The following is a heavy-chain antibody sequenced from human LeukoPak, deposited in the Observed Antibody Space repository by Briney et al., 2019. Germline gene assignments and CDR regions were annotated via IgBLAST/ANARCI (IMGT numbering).Heavy chain of an antibody. CDR1: GGSFSGYY. CDR3: ARGDSSSWSG. D-gene: IGHD6-13*01. J-gene: IGHJ4*02. Sequence: PSETLSLTCAVYGGSFSGYYWSWIRQPPGKGLEWIGEINHSGSTNYNPSLKSRVTISVDTSKNQFSLKLSSVTAADTAVYYCARGDSSSWSGWGQGTLVTVSS. V-gene: IGHV4-34*01. CDR2: INHSGST.